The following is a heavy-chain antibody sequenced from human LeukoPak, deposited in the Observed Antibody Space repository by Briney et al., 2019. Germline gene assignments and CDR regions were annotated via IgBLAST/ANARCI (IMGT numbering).Heavy chain of an antibody. CDR3: ASRTGSGSYYFDY. D-gene: IGHD3-10*01. CDR1: GGSISSYY. Sequence: PSETLSLTCTVSGGSISSYYWSWIRQPAGKGLEWIGRIYSSGSTNYNPSLKSRVTMSVDTSKNQFSLKLTSVTAAGTAVYYCASRTGSGSYYFDYWGQGTLVTVSS. J-gene: IGHJ4*02. V-gene: IGHV4-4*07. CDR2: IYSSGST.